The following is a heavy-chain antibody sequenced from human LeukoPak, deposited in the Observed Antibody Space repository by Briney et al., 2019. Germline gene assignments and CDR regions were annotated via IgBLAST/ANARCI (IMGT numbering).Heavy chain of an antibody. CDR3: TRGDSSSKIDY. CDR2: IKEDGSEK. J-gene: IGHJ4*02. Sequence: GGSLRLSCAASGFTFRGYWMSWVRQAPGKGLEWVANIKEDGSEKYYVDSVKGRFTISRDNAKNSLNLQMDSLRVEDKAVYYCTRGDSSSKIDYWGQGTLVTVSS. V-gene: IGHV3-7*01. D-gene: IGHD6-6*01. CDR1: GFTFRGYW.